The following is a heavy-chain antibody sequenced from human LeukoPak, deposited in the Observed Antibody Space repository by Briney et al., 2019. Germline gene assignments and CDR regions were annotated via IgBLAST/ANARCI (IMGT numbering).Heavy chain of an antibody. CDR3: TRQMPAIRYFDF. CDR1: LFTFSSYW. Sequence: GGSLRLSYAPSLFTFSSYWMHWLRQAPRQGLVWVSLINTDGSSATYAHPVIGRFTISRDNARNTLYLQMNSLRAEDTAVYYCTRQMPAIRYFDFWGQGTLVTVSS. J-gene: IGHJ4*02. V-gene: IGHV3-74*01. D-gene: IGHD5-24*01. CDR2: INTDGSSA.